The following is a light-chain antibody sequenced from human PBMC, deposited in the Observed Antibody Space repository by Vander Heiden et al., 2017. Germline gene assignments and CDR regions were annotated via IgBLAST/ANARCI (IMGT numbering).Light chain of an antibody. Sequence: EIVLTQSPGTLSLSPGERATLSCRASQTVGSNYVAWYQQKPGQAPRLLIYGASSRATGIPDRFSGGGSETDFTLTITRLEPEDFAMYYCQQYGNAPKTFGQGTKL. CDR3: QQYGNAPKT. J-gene: IGKJ2*01. V-gene: IGKV3-20*01. CDR1: QTVGSNY. CDR2: GAS.